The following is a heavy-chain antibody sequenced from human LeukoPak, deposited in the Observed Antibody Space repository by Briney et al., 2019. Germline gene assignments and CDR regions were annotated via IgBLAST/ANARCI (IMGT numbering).Heavy chain of an antibody. Sequence: PSETLSLTCAVYGGSFSGYYWSWLRQPPGKGLEWIGEINHSGSTNYNPSLKSRVTISVDTSKNQFSLKLSSVTAADTAVYYCARGSYYGSGSYPAAGPFDYWGQGTLVTVSS. J-gene: IGHJ4*02. CDR2: INHSGST. D-gene: IGHD3-10*01. V-gene: IGHV4-34*01. CDR3: ARGSYYGSGSYPAAGPFDY. CDR1: GGSFSGYY.